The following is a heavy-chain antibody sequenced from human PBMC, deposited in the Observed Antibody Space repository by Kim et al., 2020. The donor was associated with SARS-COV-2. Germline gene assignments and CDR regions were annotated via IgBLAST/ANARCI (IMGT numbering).Heavy chain of an antibody. Sequence: YLADSVEGQFPLSRDNSKDTLYLQLNSLRAEDTAVFYCARDGGDDYAFDIWGQGTMVTVSS. D-gene: IGHD2-21*02. V-gene: IGHV3-33*01. CDR3: ARDGGDDYAFDI. J-gene: IGHJ3*02.